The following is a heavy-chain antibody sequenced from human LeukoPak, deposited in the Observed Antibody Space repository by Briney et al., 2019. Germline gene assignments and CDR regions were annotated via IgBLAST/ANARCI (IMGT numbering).Heavy chain of an antibody. D-gene: IGHD6-6*01. Sequence: SETLSLTCTASGDTISGYYGSWIRQPPGKGLEWIGNVHYSGRTTYHPSLQSRVTISVDTSKKQFSLKLRSVTAADSAVYYCARHSSLQGYYFDYWGRGTLVTVSS. J-gene: IGHJ4*02. CDR2: VHYSGRT. CDR3: ARHSSLQGYYFDY. V-gene: IGHV4-59*08. CDR1: GDTISGYY.